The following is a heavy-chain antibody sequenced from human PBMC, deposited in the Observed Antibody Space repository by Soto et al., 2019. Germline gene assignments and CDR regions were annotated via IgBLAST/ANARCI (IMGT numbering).Heavy chain of an antibody. J-gene: IGHJ6*02. CDR3: ARDGGYGDYADYKYYGMDV. D-gene: IGHD4-17*01. CDR2: VNTAKGTR. V-gene: IGHV1-3*04. CDR1: GYTFTSFA. Sequence: QVQLVQSGPVVKRPGASVKVSCEASGYTFTSFALHWVRQAPGQGLEWMGWVNTAKGTRQYSQRFQTRVTITKDTSASTLYLELSSLTSEDTAVYYCARDGGYGDYADYKYYGMDVWGQGTTVTVSS.